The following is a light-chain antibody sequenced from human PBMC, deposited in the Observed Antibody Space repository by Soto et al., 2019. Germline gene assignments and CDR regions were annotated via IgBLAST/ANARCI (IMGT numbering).Light chain of an antibody. V-gene: IGKV3-20*01. CDR2: DES. Sequence: ELVLTQSPGTLSLSPGERASLSCRASQSVSSSYLAWYQQITGQAPRLLINDESRRATGIPARFSGSGSGTDLNLTISRLEPEDFAVYYCQQYGSSPPTFGQGTKVDIK. CDR1: QSVSSSY. CDR3: QQYGSSPPT. J-gene: IGKJ1*01.